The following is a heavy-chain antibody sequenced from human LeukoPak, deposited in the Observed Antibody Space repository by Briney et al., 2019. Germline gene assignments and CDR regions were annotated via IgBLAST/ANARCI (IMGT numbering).Heavy chain of an antibody. D-gene: IGHD6-13*01. Sequence: ASVKVSCKASGYTFTSYAMNWVRQAPGQGLEWMGWINTNTGNPTYAQGFTGRFVFSLDPSASRAYLQSSSLKAEDTAVYYCARARWYSSSWLDAFDIWGQGTMVTVSS. V-gene: IGHV7-4-1*02. CDR1: GYTFTSYA. CDR3: ARARWYSSSWLDAFDI. J-gene: IGHJ3*02. CDR2: INTNTGNP.